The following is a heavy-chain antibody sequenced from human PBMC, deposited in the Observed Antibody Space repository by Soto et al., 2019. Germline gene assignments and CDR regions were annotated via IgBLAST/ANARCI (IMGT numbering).Heavy chain of an antibody. D-gene: IGHD2-8*01. Sequence: PGGSLRLSCTASGFSVGTFCMNWVRQAPGKGLEWISLIYRGDATSYADSVRGRFTISRDNSKNTLYLQMNSLTVEDTAIYFCATEFYYRFDSWGQGAPVTVSS. V-gene: IGHV3-66*01. CDR2: IYRGDAT. CDR1: GFSVGTFC. J-gene: IGHJ5*01. CDR3: ATEFYYRFDS.